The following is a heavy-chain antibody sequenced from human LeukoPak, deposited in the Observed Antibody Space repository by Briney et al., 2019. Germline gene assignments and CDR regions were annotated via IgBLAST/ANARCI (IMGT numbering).Heavy chain of an antibody. CDR1: GGPISSGRYY. CDR2: MYTSGST. Sequence: SETLSLTCSVSGGPISSGRYYWSWIRQPAGKGLEWIGRMYTSGSTNYNPSRKRRVTLSVDTSKNQFALTLSSVTAADARVYSCARETKVATSGGWGQGTLVSVSS. D-gene: IGHD5-12*01. CDR3: ARETKVATSGG. J-gene: IGHJ4*02. V-gene: IGHV4-61*02.